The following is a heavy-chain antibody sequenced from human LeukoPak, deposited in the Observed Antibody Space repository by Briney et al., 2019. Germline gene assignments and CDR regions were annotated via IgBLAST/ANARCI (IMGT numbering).Heavy chain of an antibody. Sequence: SETLSLTCSVSGGSISSSTYYWGWIRLPPGKGLEWIGTIYYSGSTYYGPSLNSRVTISIDTSKNQFSLKLHSVTAADTAVYYCARSQALAAGGNLDYWGQGTLVAVSS. CDR2: IYYSGST. CDR3: ARSQALAAGGNLDY. D-gene: IGHD3-16*01. J-gene: IGHJ4*02. V-gene: IGHV4-39*01. CDR1: GGSISSSTYY.